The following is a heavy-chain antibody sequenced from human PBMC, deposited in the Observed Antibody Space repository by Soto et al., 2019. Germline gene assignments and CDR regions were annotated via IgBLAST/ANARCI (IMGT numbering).Heavy chain of an antibody. D-gene: IGHD2-15*01. CDR3: AKDPALSCRQFAS. CDR2: ISGRGGST. CDR1: GFTFRDYA. V-gene: IGHV3-23*01. Sequence: PGGALRLSCVVSGFTFRDYAMSWVRQAPGKGLEWVSAISGRGGSTFYADSVKGRFTISRDMSNTLYLQMSDLRAEDTALYYCAKDPALSCRQFASWGNGSLVTVSS. J-gene: IGHJ5*01.